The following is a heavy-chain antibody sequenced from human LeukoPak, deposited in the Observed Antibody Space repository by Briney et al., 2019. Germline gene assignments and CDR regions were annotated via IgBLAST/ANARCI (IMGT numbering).Heavy chain of an antibody. D-gene: IGHD1-7*01. V-gene: IGHV3-74*01. CDR2: ISGDGSST. CDR1: GFTFSNHW. J-gene: IGHJ4*02. Sequence: PTGGSLRLSCAASGFTFSNHWMHWVRQAPGXGXVWVSRISGDGSSTRYADSVKGPFTISRDNAKNTLFLQMNSLRAEDTAVYYCARDNNWNYPDYWGQGTLVTVSS. CDR3: ARDNNWNYPDY.